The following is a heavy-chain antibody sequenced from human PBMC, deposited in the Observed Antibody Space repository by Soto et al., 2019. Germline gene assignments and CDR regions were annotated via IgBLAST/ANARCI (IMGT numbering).Heavy chain of an antibody. CDR3: ARHPSIAAPNYYYGMDV. Sequence: QLQLQESGPGLVKPSETLSLTCTVSGGSISSSSYYWGWIRQPPGKGLEWIGSIYYSGSTYYNPSLKSRVTISVDTSKNQFSLKLSSVTAADTAVYYCARHPSIAAPNYYYGMDVWGQGTTVTVSS. D-gene: IGHD6-6*01. CDR1: GGSISSSSYY. J-gene: IGHJ6*02. V-gene: IGHV4-39*01. CDR2: IYYSGST.